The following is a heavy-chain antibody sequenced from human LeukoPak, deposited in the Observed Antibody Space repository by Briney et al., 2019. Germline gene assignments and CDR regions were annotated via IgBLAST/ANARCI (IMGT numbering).Heavy chain of an antibody. V-gene: IGHV1-69*06. J-gene: IGHJ6*02. CDR1: GGTFSSYA. CDR3: AREYTMVRENYYYGMDV. CDR2: IIPIFGTA. D-gene: IGHD3-10*01. Sequence: ASVKVSCKASGGTFSSYAISWVRQAPGQGLEWMGGIIPIFGTANYAQKFQGRVTITADKSTSTAYMELSSLRSEDTAVYYCAREYTMVRENYYYGMDVWGQGTTVTVSS.